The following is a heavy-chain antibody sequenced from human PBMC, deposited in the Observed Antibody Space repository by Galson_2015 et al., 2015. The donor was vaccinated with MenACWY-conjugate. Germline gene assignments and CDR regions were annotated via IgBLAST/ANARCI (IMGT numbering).Heavy chain of an antibody. CDR1: GFTFRSYA. Sequence: SLRLSCAASGFTFRSYAMHWVRHAPGKGLEWGAVIWYDGSKTFYADSVKGRFTISRDNSKNTAYLQMNSLIADDTAKYYCFAINSEIDYWGQGTLVTVSS. CDR2: IWYDGSKT. D-gene: IGHD1-26*01. CDR3: FAINSEIDY. J-gene: IGHJ4*02. V-gene: IGHV3-33*01.